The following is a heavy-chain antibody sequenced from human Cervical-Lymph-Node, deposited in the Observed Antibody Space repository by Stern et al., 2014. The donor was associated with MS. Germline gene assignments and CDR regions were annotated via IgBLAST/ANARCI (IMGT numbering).Heavy chain of an antibody. CDR3: AREGAVVLRFLQGYFDY. V-gene: IGHV4-61*02. Sequence: QVQLQESGPGLVKPSQTLSLTCTVSGGSISSGSYYWSWIRQPAGKGLEWIGRIYTSGSTNYNPSLKSRVTISVDTSQNQFSLRLSSVTAADTAVYYCAREGAVVLRFLQGYFDYWGQGTLVTVSS. CDR2: IYTSGST. CDR1: GGSISSGSYY. D-gene: IGHD3-3*01. J-gene: IGHJ4*02.